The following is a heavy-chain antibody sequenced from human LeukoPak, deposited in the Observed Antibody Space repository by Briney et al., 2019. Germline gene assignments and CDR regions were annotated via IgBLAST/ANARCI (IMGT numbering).Heavy chain of an antibody. CDR3: ARDGPGRYSSSWHGGAFDI. D-gene: IGHD6-13*01. V-gene: IGHV3-30*14. CDR2: ISYDGTHK. Sequence: GRSLRLSCAASGFTLSHYAMHWVRQAPGKGLEWVSIISYDGTHKYSADSVKGRFTFSRDNSKNTLYLQMNSLRVDDTAVYYCARDGPGRYSSSWHGGAFDIWGQGTMVTVSS. J-gene: IGHJ3*02. CDR1: GFTLSHYA.